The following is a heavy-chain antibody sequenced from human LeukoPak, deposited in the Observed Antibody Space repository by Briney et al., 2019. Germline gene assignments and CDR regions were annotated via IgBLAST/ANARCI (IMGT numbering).Heavy chain of an antibody. J-gene: IGHJ4*02. CDR2: IGGSSSSL. CDR1: GFTFSSYS. V-gene: IGHV3-21*01. Sequence: PGGXLRLSCAASGFTFSSYSMNWVRQAPGKGLEWVSSIGGSSSSLYYADSLKGRFTISRDNAKNSLYLQMNSLRAEGTAVYYCAREIDEGFDYWGQGTLVTVSS. CDR3: AREIDEGFDY.